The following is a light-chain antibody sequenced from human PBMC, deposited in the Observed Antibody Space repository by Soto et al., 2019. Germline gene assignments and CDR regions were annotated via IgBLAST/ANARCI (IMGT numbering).Light chain of an antibody. CDR3: QHYNSYLET. J-gene: IGKJ1*01. V-gene: IGKV1-5*03. CDR1: EFISKW. Sequence: DIQITQSPSTLSASVGDRVTITCRANEFISKWLAWYQQKPGTAPKLLIYQASSLESGVPSRFSGSGSGTEFTLTITSLQPDDFATYYCQHYNSYLETFGQGTKVEIK. CDR2: QAS.